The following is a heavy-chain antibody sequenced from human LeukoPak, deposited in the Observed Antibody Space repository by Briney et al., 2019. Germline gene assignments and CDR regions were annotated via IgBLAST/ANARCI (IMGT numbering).Heavy chain of an antibody. CDR2: IYYSGST. V-gene: IGHV4-31*03. Sequence: SETLSLTCTVSGGSISSGGYYWSWIRQHPGKGLEWIGYIYYSGSTYYNPSLKSRVTISVDTSKNQFSLKLSSVTAADTAVYYCARQITYGSGSYYWFDPWGQGTLVTVSS. CDR1: GGSISSGGYY. J-gene: IGHJ5*02. D-gene: IGHD3-10*01. CDR3: ARQITYGSGSYYWFDP.